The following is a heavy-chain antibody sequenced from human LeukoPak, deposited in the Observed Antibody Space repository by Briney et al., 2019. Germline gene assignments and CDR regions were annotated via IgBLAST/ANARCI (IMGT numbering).Heavy chain of an antibody. D-gene: IGHD4-23*01. Sequence: GEFLKISCKGSGYNFPTYWIAWVRQMPGKGLEWMGIIYPDDSDIRYSPSFQGQVTISADKSINTAYLQWSRLKASDTAMFYCARLDYGGSEVVDYWGQGTLVTVSS. V-gene: IGHV5-51*01. CDR1: GYNFPTYW. J-gene: IGHJ4*02. CDR3: ARLDYGGSEVVDY. CDR2: IYPDDSDI.